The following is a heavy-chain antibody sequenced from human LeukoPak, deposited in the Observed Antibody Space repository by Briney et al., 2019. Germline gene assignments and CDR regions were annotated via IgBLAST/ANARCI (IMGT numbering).Heavy chain of an antibody. CDR3: ARGYDSRGYMSRGFDY. CDR1: GASMNSGDDY. V-gene: IGHV4-61*02. D-gene: IGHD3-22*01. CDR2: IFASGKT. J-gene: IGHJ4*02. Sequence: PSQTLSLTCTVSGASMNSGDDYWSWIRQPAGKGLEWIGRIFASGKTNYNPSLKSRVSISIDTSRNQFSLELSSVSAADTAVYYCARGYDSRGYMSRGFDYWGQGTLATVSS.